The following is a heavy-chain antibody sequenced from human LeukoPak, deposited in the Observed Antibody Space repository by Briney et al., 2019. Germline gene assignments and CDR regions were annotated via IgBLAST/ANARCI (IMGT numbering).Heavy chain of an antibody. D-gene: IGHD6-13*01. CDR1: GFTFSSYA. Sequence: PGGSLRLSCAASGFTFSSYAMSWVRQAPGKGLEWVSAISGSGGSTYYADSVKGRFTISRDNSKNTLYLLMNNLRTEDTAVYYCAKWGGRETDSNTWYGPLDHWGRGTLGTVS. CDR3: AKWGGRETDSNTWYGPLDH. J-gene: IGHJ4*02. V-gene: IGHV3-23*01. CDR2: ISGSGGST.